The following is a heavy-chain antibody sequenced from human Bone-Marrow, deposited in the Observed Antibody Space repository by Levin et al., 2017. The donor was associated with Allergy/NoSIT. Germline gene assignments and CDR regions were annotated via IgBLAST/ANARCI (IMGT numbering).Heavy chain of an antibody. CDR3: AKEMGIWGRPVFDS. CDR1: GFTFSRHA. D-gene: IGHD3-16*01. V-gene: IGHV3-23*01. J-gene: IGHJ4*02. Sequence: HTGGSLRLSCAVSGFTFSRHAMSWVRQAPGKGLEWVSGIPGGAEATYYADSVRGRFIISRDNSKNTLYLQMNSLRAEDTAVYFCAKEMGIWGRPVFDSWGQGTLLTVSS. CDR2: IPGGAEAT.